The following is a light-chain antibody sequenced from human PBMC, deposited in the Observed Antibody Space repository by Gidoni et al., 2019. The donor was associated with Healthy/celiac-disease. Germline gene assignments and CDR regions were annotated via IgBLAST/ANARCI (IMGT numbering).Light chain of an antibody. CDR1: QSVSSSY. CDR2: GAS. J-gene: IGKJ2*01. V-gene: IGKV3-20*01. Sequence: LVLTQSPGTLSLSPGERATLSCRASQSVSSSYLAWYQQKPGQAPRLLIYGASSRATGIPDRFSGSGSGTDFTLIISRLEPEDFAVYYCQQYGSSPRYTFGQGTKLEIK. CDR3: QQYGSSPRYT.